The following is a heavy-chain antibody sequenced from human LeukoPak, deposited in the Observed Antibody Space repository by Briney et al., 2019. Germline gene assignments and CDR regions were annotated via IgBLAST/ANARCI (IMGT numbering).Heavy chain of an antibody. D-gene: IGHD3-3*01. CDR2: IYTSGST. J-gene: IGHJ4*02. CDR1: GGSISSYY. Sequence: SETLSLTCTVSGGSISSYYWSWIRQPAGKGLEWIGRIYTSGSTNYNPSLKSRVTISVDTSKNQFSLKLSSVTAADTAVYYCARHNYDFWSGYLNFDYWGQGTLVTVSS. CDR3: ARHNYDFWSGYLNFDY. V-gene: IGHV4-4*07.